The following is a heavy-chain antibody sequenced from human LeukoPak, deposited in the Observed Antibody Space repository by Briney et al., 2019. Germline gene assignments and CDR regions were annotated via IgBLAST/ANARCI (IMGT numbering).Heavy chain of an antibody. CDR2: ISAYNGNT. J-gene: IGHJ6*02. D-gene: IGHD5-12*01. CDR3: ARGGGGYERYYYYYYGMDV. V-gene: IGHV1-18*01. CDR1: GYTFTSYG. Sequence: ASVTVSCTASGYTFTSYGISWVRHAPGQGLEWMGWISAYNGNTNYAQKLQGRVTMTTDTSTSTAYMELRSLRSDDTAVYYCARGGGGYERYYYYYYGMDVWGQGTTVTVSS.